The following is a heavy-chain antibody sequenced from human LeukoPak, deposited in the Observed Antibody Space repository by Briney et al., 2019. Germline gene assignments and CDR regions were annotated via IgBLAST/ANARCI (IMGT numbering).Heavy chain of an antibody. D-gene: IGHD5-12*01. Sequence: GGSLRLSCAASGFTFSSAWMSWVRQAPGKGLEWVGRIKSKTDGGTTDYAAPVKGRFTISRDDSKNTLYLQMNSLKTEDTAVYYCTTEGVTTIWAFDIWGQGTMVTVSS. CDR2: IKSKTDGGTT. J-gene: IGHJ3*02. V-gene: IGHV3-15*01. CDR1: GFTFSSAW. CDR3: TTEGVTTIWAFDI.